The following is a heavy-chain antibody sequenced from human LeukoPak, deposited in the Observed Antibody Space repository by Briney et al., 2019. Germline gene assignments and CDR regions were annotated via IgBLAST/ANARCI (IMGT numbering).Heavy chain of an antibody. J-gene: IGHJ4*02. CDR3: ARHSIVRGAIRFVDY. CDR1: GYSFTSYW. D-gene: IGHD3-10*01. Sequence: GESLKISCKGSGYSFTSYWIGWVRQMPGKGLEWMGIIYPGDSDTRYSPSFQGQVTISADKSISTAYLQWSSLKASDTAMYYCARHSIVRGAIRFVDYWGQGTLVTVSS. V-gene: IGHV5-51*01. CDR2: IYPGDSDT.